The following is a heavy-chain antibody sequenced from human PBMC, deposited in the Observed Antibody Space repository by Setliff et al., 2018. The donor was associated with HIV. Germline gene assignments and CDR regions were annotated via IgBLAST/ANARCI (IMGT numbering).Heavy chain of an antibody. CDR1: DDPISSYY. CDR2: LYVSGDT. Sequence: SETLSLTCYVTDDPISSYYWSWVRQPAGKGLELIGRLYVSGDTNYNPSLKSRVTMSLDTSKKHFSLKLKSVTAADTAVYYCALTGHRLLRGYMDVWGKGTTVTVSS. D-gene: IGHD2-15*01. CDR3: ALTGHRLLRGYMDV. V-gene: IGHV4-4*07. J-gene: IGHJ6*03.